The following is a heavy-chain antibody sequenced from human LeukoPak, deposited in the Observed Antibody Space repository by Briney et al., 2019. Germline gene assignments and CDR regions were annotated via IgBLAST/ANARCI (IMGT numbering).Heavy chain of an antibody. CDR3: ARDRAAAVTDY. D-gene: IGHD6-13*01. CDR1: GFTFDDYA. V-gene: IGHV3-9*01. CDR2: ISWNSGSI. Sequence: PGGSLRLSCAASGFTFDDYAMHWVRQAPGKGLEWVSGISWNSGSIGYADSVKGRFTISRDNAKNSLYLQMNSLRAEDTAVYYCARDRAAAVTDYWGQGTLVTVSS. J-gene: IGHJ4*02.